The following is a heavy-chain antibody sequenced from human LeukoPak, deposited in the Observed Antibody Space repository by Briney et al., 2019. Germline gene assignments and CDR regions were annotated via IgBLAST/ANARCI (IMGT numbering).Heavy chain of an antibody. D-gene: IGHD3-10*01. CDR3: ARGGATPMVFRY. CDR1: GGSFSDYY. J-gene: IGHJ4*02. V-gene: IGHV4-34*01. CDR2: INHSGST. Sequence: SETLSLTCAVYGGSFSDYYWSWIRQSPGKGLKWIGEINHSGSTKYNPSLKSRVAISIDTSKNQFSLHLTSVTAADTAVYYCARGGATPMVFRYWGRGTLVTVSS.